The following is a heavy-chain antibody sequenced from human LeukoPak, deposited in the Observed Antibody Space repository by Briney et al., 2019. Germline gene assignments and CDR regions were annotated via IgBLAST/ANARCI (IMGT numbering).Heavy chain of an antibody. J-gene: IGHJ4*02. CDR3: AKDLGYYYGSGSYFDY. Sequence: GGSLRLSCAASGFTFSSYGMHWVRQAPGKGLEWVAFIRYDGSNKYYADSVKGRFTISRDNSKNTLYLQTNSLRAEDTAVYYCAKDLGYYYGSGSYFDYWGQGTLVTVPS. D-gene: IGHD3-10*01. V-gene: IGHV3-30*02. CDR2: IRYDGSNK. CDR1: GFTFSSYG.